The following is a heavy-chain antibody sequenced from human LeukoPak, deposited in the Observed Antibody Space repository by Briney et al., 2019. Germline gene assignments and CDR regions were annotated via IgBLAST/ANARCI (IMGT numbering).Heavy chain of an antibody. D-gene: IGHD6-19*01. Sequence: HGESLKISCKASGYNFTTYWIAWVRQMPGKGLECMGIIYPDDSDTRYSPSFQGQVSISADKSINTAYLQWSSLKAPDTAMYYCARRPAGAAGLFFDYWGQGALVTVSS. CDR3: ARRPAGAAGLFFDY. CDR1: GYNFTTYW. J-gene: IGHJ4*02. CDR2: IYPDDSDT. V-gene: IGHV5-51*01.